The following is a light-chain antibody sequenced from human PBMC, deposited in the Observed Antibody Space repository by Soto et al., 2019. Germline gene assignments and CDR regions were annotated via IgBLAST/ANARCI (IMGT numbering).Light chain of an antibody. V-gene: IGKV3-20*01. CDR2: GAS. Sequence: ENLFTQSPGTLSFSRGERATVSCRASQSITGSYLAWYQQTPGQAPRLLIYGASSRATGVPDRFSGSGSGTDFTLTISRLEPEDFAVYYCQQYYSIPLTLGGGTKVDIK. J-gene: IGKJ4*01. CDR3: QQYYSIPLT. CDR1: QSITGSY.